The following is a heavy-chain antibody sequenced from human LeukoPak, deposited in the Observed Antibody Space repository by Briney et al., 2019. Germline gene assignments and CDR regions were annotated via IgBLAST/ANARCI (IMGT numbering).Heavy chain of an antibody. CDR1: GFTFSGSA. D-gene: IGHD3-22*01. V-gene: IGHV3-73*01. J-gene: IGHJ3*02. CDR2: IRSKTNNYAT. CDR3: AKDLGPPGYDTVEDAFDI. Sequence: GGSLRLSCAASGFTFSGSAMHWVRQASGKGLEWVGRIRSKTNNYATAYAASVKGRFTISRDDSKNTAYLQMNSLKTEDTAVYYCAKDLGPPGYDTVEDAFDIWGQGTMVTVSS.